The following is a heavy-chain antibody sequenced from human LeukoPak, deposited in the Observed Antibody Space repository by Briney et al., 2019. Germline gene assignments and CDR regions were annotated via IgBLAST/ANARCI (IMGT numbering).Heavy chain of an antibody. D-gene: IGHD5-24*01. CDR3: ARSLGRLQSPVFDY. CDR2: IKQDGSEK. Sequence: PGGSPRLSCAASGFTFSSYWMSWVRQAPGKGLEWVANIKQDGSEKYYVDSVKGRFTISRDNAKNSLYLQMNSLRAEDTAVYYCARSLGRLQSPVFDYWGQGTLVTVSS. CDR1: GFTFSSYW. J-gene: IGHJ4*02. V-gene: IGHV3-7*01.